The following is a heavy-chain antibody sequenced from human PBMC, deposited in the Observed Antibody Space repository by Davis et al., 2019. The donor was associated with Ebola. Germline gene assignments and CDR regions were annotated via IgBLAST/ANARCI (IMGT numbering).Heavy chain of an antibody. J-gene: IGHJ4*02. V-gene: IGHV3-74*01. CDR3: VRDEDYYDSSGYFSSYFDY. CDR2: INWDGTST. CDR1: GFTFTTYW. Sequence: PGGSLRLSCAASGFTFTTYWMHWVRQAPGKGLVWVSRINWDGTSTTYADSVKGRFTISRDNAKNTLFLQMDSLRAEDTAVYYCVRDEDYYDSSGYFSSYFDYWGQGTLVTVSS. D-gene: IGHD3-22*01.